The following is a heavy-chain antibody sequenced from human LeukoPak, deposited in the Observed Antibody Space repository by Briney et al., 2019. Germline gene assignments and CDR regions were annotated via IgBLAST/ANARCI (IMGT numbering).Heavy chain of an antibody. CDR2: ISGSGGST. CDR1: GFTFSSYA. D-gene: IGHD3-3*01. Sequence: GGSLRLSCAASGFTFSSYAMSWVRQAPGKGLKWVSAISGSGGSTYYADSVKGRFTISRDNSKNTLYLQMNSLRAEDTAVYYCARVWGRFDFWSGYDKDAFDIWGQGTMVTVSS. V-gene: IGHV3-23*01. CDR3: ARVWGRFDFWSGYDKDAFDI. J-gene: IGHJ3*02.